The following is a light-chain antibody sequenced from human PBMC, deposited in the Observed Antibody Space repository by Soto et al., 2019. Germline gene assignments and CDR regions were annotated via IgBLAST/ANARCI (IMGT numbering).Light chain of an antibody. Sequence: DIQMTQSPSSLSASVGDRVTITCQASQDISNYLNWYQQKPGKAPKLLIYDATNLETVVPSRFSGSGSGTDFTFTITSLQPEDIATYYYQQYYNLPLTFGGGTKVDIK. CDR3: QQYYNLPLT. CDR2: DAT. CDR1: QDISNY. V-gene: IGKV1-33*01. J-gene: IGKJ4*01.